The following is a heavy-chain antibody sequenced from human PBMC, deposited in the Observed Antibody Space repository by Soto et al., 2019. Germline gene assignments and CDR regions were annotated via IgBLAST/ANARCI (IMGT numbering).Heavy chain of an antibody. CDR1: GDSVSSNSAA. V-gene: IGHV6-1*01. CDR3: SRGTTVFDY. CDR2: TYYRSKRFN. J-gene: IGHJ4*02. Sequence: SQTLSLTCAISGDSVSSNSAAWNWIRQSPSRGLEWLGRTYYRSKRFNDYAVSLKGRITINPDTSKNQFSLQLNSVTPDDTAVYYCSRGTTVFDYWGQGTLVTVSS. D-gene: IGHD1-26*01.